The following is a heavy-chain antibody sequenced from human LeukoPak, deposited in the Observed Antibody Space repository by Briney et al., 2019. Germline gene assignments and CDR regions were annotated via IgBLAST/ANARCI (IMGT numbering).Heavy chain of an antibody. Sequence: ASVKVSCKTSGYTFRGHTMHWVRQAAGQGLEWLGWINAGSGHTHYSQNFQGRITITRDTSATTAYMELNSLRSEDTAVYYCARELNAFDIWGQGTMVTVSS. CDR3: ARELNAFDI. D-gene: IGHD2-8*01. CDR1: GYTFRGHT. J-gene: IGHJ3*02. V-gene: IGHV1-3*01. CDR2: INAGSGHT.